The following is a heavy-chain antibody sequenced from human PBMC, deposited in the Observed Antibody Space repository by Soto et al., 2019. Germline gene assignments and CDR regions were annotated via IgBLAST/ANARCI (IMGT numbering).Heavy chain of an antibody. CDR3: ARSVTP. CDR2: IDASGST. J-gene: IGHJ5*02. CDR1: GGSISSGGYY. V-gene: IGHV4-31*03. Sequence: QVQLQESGTGLVKPSQTLSLTCTVSGGSISSGGYYWSWIRQHPGKGLECSGYIDASGSTYYNPSLKSRVTKAADTSKNQGSLKLSSVTAADTAVYYCARSVTPWGQGTLVTVSS.